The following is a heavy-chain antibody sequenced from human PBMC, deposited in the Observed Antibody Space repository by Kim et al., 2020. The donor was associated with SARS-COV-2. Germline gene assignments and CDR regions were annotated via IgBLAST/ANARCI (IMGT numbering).Heavy chain of an antibody. D-gene: IGHD1-1*01. V-gene: IGHV4-31*02. J-gene: IGHJ4*02. CDR3: ARGGGYVAVDY. Sequence: TYYNTSLKSGVTIYVDTSKNPFALKLSSVTAADTAVYYCARGGGYVAVDYWGQGTLVTVSS. CDR2: T.